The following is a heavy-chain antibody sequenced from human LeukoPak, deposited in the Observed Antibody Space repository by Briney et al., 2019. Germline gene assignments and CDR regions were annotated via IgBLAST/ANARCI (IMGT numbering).Heavy chain of an antibody. CDR1: GESMIGHY. Sequence: SETLSLTCAVYGESMIGHYWTWIRQPPGKRLEWIGEIHHSGGTNSNPSLKNRLTMSIDMSKNQFSLKLKSVTAADTAVYYCARATASGSGRAYDHWAQGNLVPVS. D-gene: IGHD3-10*01. V-gene: IGHV4-34*01. CDR2: IHHSGGT. CDR3: ARATASGSGRAYDH. J-gene: IGHJ4*02.